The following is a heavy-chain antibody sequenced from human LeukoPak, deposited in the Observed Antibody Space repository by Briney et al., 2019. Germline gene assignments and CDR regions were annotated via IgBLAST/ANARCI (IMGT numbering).Heavy chain of an antibody. D-gene: IGHD6-13*01. CDR1: GFTFSNYW. J-gene: IGHJ4*02. CDR2: INSDGSST. V-gene: IGHV3-74*01. Sequence: GGSLRLSCAASGFTFSNYWMHWVRQAPGKGLVWVSRINSDGSSTTSADSVKGRFTISRDNAKNTLYLQMNSLRAEDTAVYYCARGRYSSSWYVVYWGQGTLVTVSS. CDR3: ARGRYSSSWYVVY.